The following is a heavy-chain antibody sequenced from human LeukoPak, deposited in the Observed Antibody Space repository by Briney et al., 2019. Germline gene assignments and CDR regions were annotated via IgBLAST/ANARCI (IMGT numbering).Heavy chain of an antibody. Sequence: GGSLRLSCAASGFTFSSYAMSRVRQAPGKGLEWVSAISGSGGSTYYADSVKGRSTISRDNSKNTLYLQMNSLRAEDTAVYYCAKDRLDYDILTGYYDYWGQGTLVTVSS. CDR2: ISGSGGST. CDR3: AKDRLDYDILTGYYDY. D-gene: IGHD3-9*01. V-gene: IGHV3-23*01. J-gene: IGHJ4*02. CDR1: GFTFSSYA.